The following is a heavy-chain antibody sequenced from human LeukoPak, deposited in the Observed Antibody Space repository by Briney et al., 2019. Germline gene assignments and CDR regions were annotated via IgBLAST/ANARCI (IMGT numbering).Heavy chain of an antibody. Sequence: GGSLRLSCAASGFTFTTYWMSWVRQAPGKGLEWVANIKRDGSKKNYVDSVKGRFTISRDNSKNTLYLQMNSLRAEDTTVYYCARDLGATRLDYWGQGTLVTVSS. J-gene: IGHJ4*02. D-gene: IGHD1-26*01. CDR2: IKRDGSKK. CDR1: GFTFTTYW. CDR3: ARDLGATRLDY. V-gene: IGHV3-7*03.